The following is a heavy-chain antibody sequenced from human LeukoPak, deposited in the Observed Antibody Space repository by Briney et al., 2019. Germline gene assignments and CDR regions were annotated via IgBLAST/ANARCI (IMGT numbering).Heavy chain of an antibody. CDR1: GYSISSGYY. Sequence: PSETLSLTCAVSGYSISSGYYWGWIRQPPGKGLEWIGSIYYSGSTYYNPSLKSRVTISVDTSKNQFSLKLSSVTAADTAVYYCARLAAPNNWFDPWGQGTLVTVSS. D-gene: IGHD6-25*01. CDR3: ARLAAPNNWFDP. J-gene: IGHJ5*02. V-gene: IGHV4-38-2*01. CDR2: IYYSGST.